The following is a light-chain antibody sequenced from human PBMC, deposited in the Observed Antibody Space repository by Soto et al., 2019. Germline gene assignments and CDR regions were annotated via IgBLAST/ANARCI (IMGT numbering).Light chain of an antibody. CDR1: QTVGAN. V-gene: IGKV3-15*01. CDR3: QQYNDWPLT. Sequence: ETVLTQSPATLSVFPGERASLSCRASQTVGANLAWYQQKPGQAPRLLIYSASTRAPTVPARFSGSGSGTEFTLTISSLQSEDFAVYYCQQYNDWPLTFGGGTKVEIK. J-gene: IGKJ4*01. CDR2: SAS.